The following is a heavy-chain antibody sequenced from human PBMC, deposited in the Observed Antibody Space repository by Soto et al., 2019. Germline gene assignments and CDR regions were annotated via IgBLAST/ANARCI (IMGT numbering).Heavy chain of an antibody. Sequence: GGSLRLSCAASGFTFSDYYMSWIRQAPGKGLEWVSYISSSGSTIYYADSVKGRFTISRDNAKNSLYLQMNSLRAEDTSVYYCARLTAVAGYYYYYYMDVWGKGTTVTVSS. CDR2: ISSSGSTI. CDR3: ARLTAVAGYYYYYYMDV. V-gene: IGHV3-11*01. D-gene: IGHD6-19*01. CDR1: GFTFSDYY. J-gene: IGHJ6*03.